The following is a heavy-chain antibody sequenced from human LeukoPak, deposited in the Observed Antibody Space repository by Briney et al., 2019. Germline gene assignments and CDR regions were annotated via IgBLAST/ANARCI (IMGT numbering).Heavy chain of an antibody. D-gene: IGHD3-10*01. J-gene: IGHJ4*02. CDR1: GYTFTGYY. CDR2: INPNSDGT. Sequence: GASVKVSCKASGYTFTGYYIHWVRQAPGQGLEWVGWINPNSDGTKFAQKFQGRVTMTRDTSITTAYMELSGLGSDDTAVYYCGSWDYGSGSYSPYYWGQGTLVTVSS. CDR3: GSWDYGSGSYSPYY. V-gene: IGHV1-2*02.